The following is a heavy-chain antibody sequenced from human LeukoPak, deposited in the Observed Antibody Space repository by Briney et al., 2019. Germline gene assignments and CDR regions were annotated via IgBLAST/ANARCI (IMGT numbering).Heavy chain of an antibody. CDR3: AGEGIAAAAFDY. CDR2: ISAYNGNT. J-gene: IGHJ4*02. Sequence: ASVKVSCKASGYTFTSYGISWVRQAPGQGLEWMGWISAYNGNTNYAQKPQGRVTMTTNTSTSTAYMELSRLRSDDTAVYYCAGEGIAAAAFDYWGQGTLVTVFS. V-gene: IGHV1-18*01. D-gene: IGHD6-13*01. CDR1: GYTFTSYG.